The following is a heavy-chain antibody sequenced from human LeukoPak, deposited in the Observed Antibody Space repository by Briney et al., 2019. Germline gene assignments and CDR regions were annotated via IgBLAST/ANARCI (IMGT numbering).Heavy chain of an antibody. D-gene: IGHD7-27*01. V-gene: IGHV3-7*01. CDR2: IKQGGSET. Sequence: GGSLRLSCAASGFTLSTYWMSWVRQAPGKGLEWVASIKQGGSETYYVDSVKGRFTISRDTAKNSLSLQMNSLRAADTAVYYCARDRYWGTHYHDNDYWGQGTLVTVSS. CDR3: ARDRYWGTHYHDNDY. CDR1: GFTLSTYW. J-gene: IGHJ4*02.